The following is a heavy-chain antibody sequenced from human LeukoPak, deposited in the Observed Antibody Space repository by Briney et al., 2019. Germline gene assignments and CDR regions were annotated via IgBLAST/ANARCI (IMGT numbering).Heavy chain of an antibody. CDR1: GGYISTSNYY. CDR2: IYYSGST. Sequence: SETLSLTCTVSGGYISTSNYYWGWIRQSPGKGLEWIGNIYYSGSTYYNPSLKSRVSLSIDTSMNQFSLKVNSLTVADTAVYYCARFFYYDARRPPFWGQGTLVAVSS. J-gene: IGHJ4*02. V-gene: IGHV4-39*01. D-gene: IGHD3-16*01. CDR3: ARFFYYDARRPPF.